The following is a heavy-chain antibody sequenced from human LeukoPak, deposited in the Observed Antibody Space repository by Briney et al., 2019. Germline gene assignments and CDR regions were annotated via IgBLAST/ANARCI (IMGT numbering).Heavy chain of an antibody. D-gene: IGHD4-23*01. Sequence: KPSETLSHTCAVYGGSFSVYYWSGIPQPPGRGGEGMGEINHSGSTSYNPSLKSRVTISVDTSKNQFSLKLNSVTAADTAVYYCARVSGNSAAGDAFDIWGQGTTVTVSS. J-gene: IGHJ3*02. CDR1: GGSFSVYY. CDR3: ARVSGNSAAGDAFDI. V-gene: IGHV4-34*01. CDR2: INHSGST.